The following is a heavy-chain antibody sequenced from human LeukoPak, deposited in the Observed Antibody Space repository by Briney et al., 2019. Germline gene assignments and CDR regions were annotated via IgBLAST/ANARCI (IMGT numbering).Heavy chain of an antibody. CDR1: GFTFSSYS. CDR2: LNSGATYI. J-gene: IGHJ4*02. V-gene: IGHV3-21*06. D-gene: IGHD6-13*01. CDR3: ARGGRGSTWDHYFDY. Sequence: KTGGSLRLSCAASGFTFSSYSMNWVRQAPGKGLEWVSSLNSGATYIYYADSVKGRFTISRDNAKNSLYLQMNSLRAEDTAVYYCARGGRGSTWDHYFDYWGQGTLVTVSS.